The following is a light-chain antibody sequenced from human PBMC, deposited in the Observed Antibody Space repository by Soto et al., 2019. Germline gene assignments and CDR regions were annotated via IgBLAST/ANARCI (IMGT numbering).Light chain of an antibody. CDR3: SSYTSSGTVL. V-gene: IGLV2-14*01. CDR2: NVR. CDR1: SSDVGGYDY. J-gene: IGLJ2*01. Sequence: QSALTQPASVSGSPGQSITISCTGTSSDVGGYDYVGWYQQYAGKAPKLTIYNVRNRPSGVSNRFSGSKSGNTASLTISGLQPEDEADYFCSSYTSSGTVLFGGGTKLTVL.